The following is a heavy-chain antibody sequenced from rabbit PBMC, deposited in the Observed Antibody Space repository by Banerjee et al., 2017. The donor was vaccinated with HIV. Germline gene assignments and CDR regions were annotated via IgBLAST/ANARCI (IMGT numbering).Heavy chain of an antibody. J-gene: IGHJ4*01. CDR3: ARDLVGDDIAAFNF. D-gene: IGHD2-1*01. V-gene: IGHV1S45*01. CDR2: IVTGSGST. CDR1: GFSFSNNYY. Sequence: QQQLEESGGDLVKPEGSLTLTCTASGFSFSNNYYMCWVRQAPGKGLEWIACIVTGSGSTYYASWAKGRFTISKTSSTTVTLQLTSLTATDTATYFCARDLVGDDIAAFNFWGQGTLVTVS.